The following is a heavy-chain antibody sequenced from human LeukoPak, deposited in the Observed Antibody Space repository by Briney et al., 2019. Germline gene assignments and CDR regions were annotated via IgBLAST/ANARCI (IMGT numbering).Heavy chain of an antibody. CDR3: VRDRGTYRPIDY. CDR2: IKQDGSEK. CDR1: GFTSSSYW. J-gene: IGHJ4*02. D-gene: IGHD1-26*01. V-gene: IGHV3-7*03. Sequence: GGSLRLSCAASGFTSSSYWMSWVRQAPGKGLEWVANIKQDGSEKYYVDSVKGRFTISRDNAESSLYLQMNSLRAEDTAIYYCVRDRGTYRPIDYWCQGALVTVSS.